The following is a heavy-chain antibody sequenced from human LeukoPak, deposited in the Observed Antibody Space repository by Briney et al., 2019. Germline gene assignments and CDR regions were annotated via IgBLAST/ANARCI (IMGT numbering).Heavy chain of an antibody. D-gene: IGHD5-24*01. V-gene: IGHV4-59*01. CDR3: AIREGRGYYGMDV. J-gene: IGHJ6*02. CDR1: GGSISSYY. Sequence: SQTLSLTCTVSGGSISSYYWNWIRQPPGKGLEWIGYVYYSGSTNYNPSLKSRVTISVDTSKNQFSLKLSSVTAADTAVYYCAIREGRGYYGMDVWGQGTTVTVSS. CDR2: VYYSGST.